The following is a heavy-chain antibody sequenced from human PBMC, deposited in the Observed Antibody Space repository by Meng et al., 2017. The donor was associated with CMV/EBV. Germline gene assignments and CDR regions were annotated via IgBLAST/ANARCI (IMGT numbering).Heavy chain of an antibody. CDR3: ARETNPYYDFWSGYSGVDAFDI. J-gene: IGHJ3*02. CDR2: IYHSVST. D-gene: IGHD3-3*01. CDR1: GYSISSGYY. Sequence: SETLSLTCTVSGYSISSGYYWGWIRQPPGKGLEWIGSIYHSVSTYYNPSLKSRVTISVDTSKNQFSLKLSSVTAADTAVYYCARETNPYYDFWSGYSGVDAFDIWGQGTMVTVSS. V-gene: IGHV4-38-2*02.